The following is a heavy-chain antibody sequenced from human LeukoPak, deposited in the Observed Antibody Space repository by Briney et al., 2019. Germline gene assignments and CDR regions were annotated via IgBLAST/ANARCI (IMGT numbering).Heavy chain of an antibody. CDR3: ARDLGSFNWFDP. J-gene: IGHJ5*02. V-gene: IGHV3-21*01. CDR1: GFTFSSYS. CDR2: ISSSSSYI. D-gene: IGHD3-16*01. Sequence: GGSLRLSCAASGFTFSSYSMNWVRQAPGKWLEWVSSISSSSSYIYYADSVKGRFTISRDNAKNSLYLQMNSLRAEDTAVYYCARDLGSFNWFDPWGQGTLVTVSS.